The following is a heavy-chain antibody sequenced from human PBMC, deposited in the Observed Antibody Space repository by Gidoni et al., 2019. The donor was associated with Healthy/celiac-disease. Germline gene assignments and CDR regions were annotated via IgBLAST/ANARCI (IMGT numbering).Heavy chain of an antibody. V-gene: IGHV1-2*02. Sequence: QVQLVQSGAEVKKPGASVKVSCKASGYTFTGYYMHWLRQAPGQGLAWMGWINPNSGGTNYAQKFQGRVTMTRDTSISTAYMELSRLRSDDTAVYYCARELIPPYYYYGMDVWGQGTTVTVSS. CDR3: ARELIPPYYYYGMDV. CDR2: INPNSGGT. D-gene: IGHD2-8*01. J-gene: IGHJ6*02. CDR1: GYTFTGYY.